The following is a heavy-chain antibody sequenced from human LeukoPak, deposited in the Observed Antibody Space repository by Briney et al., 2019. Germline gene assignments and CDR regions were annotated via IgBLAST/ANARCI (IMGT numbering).Heavy chain of an antibody. CDR2: ISWNSGSI. D-gene: IGHD6-6*01. CDR3: AKGLAARRPYYFDY. J-gene: IGHJ4*02. V-gene: IGHV3-9*01. CDR1: GFTFDDYA. Sequence: GGSLRLSCAASGFTFDDYAMHWVRQAPGKGLEWVSGISWNSGSIGYADSVKGRFTISRDNAKNSLYLQMNSLRAEDTALYYCAKGLAARRPYYFDYWGQGTLVTVSS.